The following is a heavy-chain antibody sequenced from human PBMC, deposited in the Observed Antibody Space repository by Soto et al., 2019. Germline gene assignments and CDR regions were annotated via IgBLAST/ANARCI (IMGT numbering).Heavy chain of an antibody. V-gene: IGHV3-33*01. Sequence: GGSLRLSCAASGFTFSNYAIHWVRQAPGKGLEWVSVIWSDGSNKYYTDSVKGRFTISRHNSKNTLYLQMNSLRAEDTAVYYCASGWGPSTREYDSSGYYHYFDYWGQGTLVTVSS. CDR2: IWSDGSNK. CDR3: ASGWGPSTREYDSSGYYHYFDY. D-gene: IGHD3-22*01. CDR1: GFTFSNYA. J-gene: IGHJ4*02.